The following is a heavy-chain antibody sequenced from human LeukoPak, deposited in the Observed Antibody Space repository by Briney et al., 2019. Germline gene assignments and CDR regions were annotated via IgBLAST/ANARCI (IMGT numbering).Heavy chain of an antibody. J-gene: IGHJ5*02. CDR3: ARDWAAAGTGLDWFDP. D-gene: IGHD6-13*01. V-gene: IGHV1-18*01. CDR2: ISAYNGNT. Sequence: ASVKVSCKASGYTFTSYGISWVRQAPGQGLEWMGWISAYNGNTNYAQKLQGRVTMTTDTSTSTAYMELRSLRSDDTAVYYCARDWAAAGTGLDWFDPWGQGTLVTVSS. CDR1: GYTFTSYG.